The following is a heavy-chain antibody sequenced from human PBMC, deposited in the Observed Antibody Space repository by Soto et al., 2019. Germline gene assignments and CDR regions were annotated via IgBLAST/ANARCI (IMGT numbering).Heavy chain of an antibody. J-gene: IGHJ4*02. Sequence: PGESLKISFKGSGYSFTSYWISWVRQMPGKGLEWMGRIDPSDSYTNYSPSFQGHVTISADKSISTAYLQWSSLKASDTAMYYCARVTSTVVTPGHDYWGQGTLVTVSS. CDR3: ARVTSTVVTPGHDY. CDR1: GYSFTSYW. V-gene: IGHV5-10-1*01. D-gene: IGHD4-17*01. CDR2: IDPSDSYT.